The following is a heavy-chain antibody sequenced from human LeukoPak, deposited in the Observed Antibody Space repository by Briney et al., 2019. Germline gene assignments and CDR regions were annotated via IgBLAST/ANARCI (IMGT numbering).Heavy chain of an antibody. CDR3: ARGGGYSCAAFGI. V-gene: IGHV3-66*01. J-gene: IGHJ3*02. D-gene: IGHD1-26*01. CDR1: GISVSSNY. Sequence: PAGSLRLSCAVSGISVSSNYMTWVRQAPGKGLEWDSVIYSGGRTYYADSVKGRLTVSRDNSRNTLYLQMNSLRAEDKAGNYCARGGGYSCAAFGIWGQATMVSVSS. CDR2: IYSGGRT.